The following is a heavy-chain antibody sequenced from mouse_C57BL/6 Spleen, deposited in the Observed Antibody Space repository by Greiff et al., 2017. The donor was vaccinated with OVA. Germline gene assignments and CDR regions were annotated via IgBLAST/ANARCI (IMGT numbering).Heavy chain of an antibody. V-gene: IGHV1-50*01. CDR2: IDPSDSYT. D-gene: IGHD2-3*01. J-gene: IGHJ2*01. CDR3: ARGGWLPDY. CDR1: GYTFTSYW. Sequence: VQLQQPGAELVKPGASVKLSCKASGYTFTSYWMQWVKQRPGQGLEWIGEIDPSDSYTNYNQKFKGKATLTVDTSSSTAYMQLSSLTSEDSAVYYCARGGWLPDYWGQGTTLTVSS.